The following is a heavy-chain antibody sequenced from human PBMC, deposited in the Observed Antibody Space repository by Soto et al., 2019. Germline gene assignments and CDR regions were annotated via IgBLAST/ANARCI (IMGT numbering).Heavy chain of an antibody. CDR3: ATGMTTATPYHY. CDR1: GGSISSGGYS. J-gene: IGHJ4*02. Sequence: QLQLQESGSGLVKPSQTLSLTCAVSGGSISSGGYSWSWIRQPPGKGLEWIGYIYHSGSTYYNPSPKSRVTISVHRSKNQFSLNLSSVTAADTAVYYCATGMTTATPYHYWGQGTLVTVSS. D-gene: IGHD4-4*01. V-gene: IGHV4-30-2*01. CDR2: IYHSGST.